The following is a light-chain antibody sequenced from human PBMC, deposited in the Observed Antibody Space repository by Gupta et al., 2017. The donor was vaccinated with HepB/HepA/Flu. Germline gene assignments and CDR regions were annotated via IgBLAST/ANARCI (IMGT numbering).Light chain of an antibody. J-gene: IGLJ3*02. CDR1: SSDVGGYNY. V-gene: IGLV2-14*03. Sequence: QSALTQPATGSGSLGQSITISCTGTSSDVGGYNYVSWYQQHPGKAPKLMIYDVSNRPSGVSNRFSGSKSGNTASLTISGLQAEDEADYYCSSYTSSSTLWVFGGGTKLTVL. CDR3: SSYTSSSTLWV. CDR2: DVS.